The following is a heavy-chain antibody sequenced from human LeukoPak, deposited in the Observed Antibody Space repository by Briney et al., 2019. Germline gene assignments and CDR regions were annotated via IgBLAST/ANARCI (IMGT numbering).Heavy chain of an antibody. CDR1: GFTVSSNY. V-gene: IGHV3-66*01. Sequence: GGSLRLSCAASGFTVSSNYMSWVRQAPGKGLEWASFIYSGGSTYYADSVKGRFTISRDNSKNTLYLQMNSLRAEDTAVYYCARVRRPYYYDSSNFDYWGQGTLVTVSS. J-gene: IGHJ4*02. CDR3: ARVRRPYYYDSSNFDY. CDR2: IYSGGST. D-gene: IGHD3-22*01.